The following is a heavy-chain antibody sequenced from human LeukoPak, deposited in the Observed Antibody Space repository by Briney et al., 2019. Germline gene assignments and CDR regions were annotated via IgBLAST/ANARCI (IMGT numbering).Heavy chain of an antibody. J-gene: IGHJ3*02. CDR3: ARFQSSYDAFDI. Sequence: SETLSLTCTISGGSVSGYYWSWIRQSPGKGLEWIGYIYYTGSTTYNPSLKSRVTMSADTSKNQFSLKLSSVTAADTAVYYCARFQSSYDAFDIWGQGTMVTVSS. CDR2: IYYTGST. V-gene: IGHV4-59*02. CDR1: GGSVSGYY.